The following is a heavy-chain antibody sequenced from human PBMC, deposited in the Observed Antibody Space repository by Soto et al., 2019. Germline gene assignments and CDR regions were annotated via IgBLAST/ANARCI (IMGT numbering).Heavy chain of an antibody. CDR3: ARGDRGGSGSTASYYYSGLDV. CDR2: VSAGGDMT. Sequence: DVQLLESGGELVQPGGSLRLSCAASGFTFSSYAMSWVRQAPGKGLEWVSSVSAGGDMTYYSDSVKGRSTISRDNSSNARFLQMDRPRAEDTALYYCARGDRGGSGSTASYYYSGLDVWGQGTTVTVSS. V-gene: IGHV3-23*01. D-gene: IGHD3-10*01. CDR1: GFTFSSYA. J-gene: IGHJ6*02.